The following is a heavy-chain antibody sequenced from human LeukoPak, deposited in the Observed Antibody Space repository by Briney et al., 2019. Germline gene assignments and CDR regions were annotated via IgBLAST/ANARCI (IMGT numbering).Heavy chain of an antibody. D-gene: IGHD6-13*01. V-gene: IGHV3-66*01. J-gene: IGHJ4*02. CDR2: IYSGGST. Sequence: GGSLRLSCAALGITVSSNYMSWVRQAPGKGLEWVSVIYSGGSTYYADSVKGRFTISRDNSKNTLYPQMNSLRAEDTAVYYCARDRGYSSSWTALDYWGQGTLVTVSS. CDR1: GITVSSNY. CDR3: ARDRGYSSSWTALDY.